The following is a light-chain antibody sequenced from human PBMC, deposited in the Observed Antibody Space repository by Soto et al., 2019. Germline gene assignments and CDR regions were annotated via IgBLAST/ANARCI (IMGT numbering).Light chain of an antibody. CDR3: QQYGSSPYT. Sequence: EVVLTQSPGTLSLSPGARATLSCRAGQSVSSRFLAWYQHKRGQAPRLLIYGASRRATGIPDRFSGTGSGTDFTLTISRLEPEDFAVYYCQQYGSSPYTFGLGTKLEIK. J-gene: IGKJ2*01. CDR2: GAS. V-gene: IGKV3-20*01. CDR1: QSVSSRF.